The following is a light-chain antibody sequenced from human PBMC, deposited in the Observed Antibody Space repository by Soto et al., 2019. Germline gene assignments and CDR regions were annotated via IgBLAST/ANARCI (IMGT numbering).Light chain of an antibody. Sequence: QSALTQSPSASGTPGQRVTISCSGSASTIGRNYVYWYQQLPGTAPKLLIYRNSQRPSGVPDRFSGSKSGTSASLAITGLRSEDEADYYCAAWHDNLSGFYVFGDGTKFTVL. J-gene: IGLJ1*01. CDR1: ASTIGRNY. V-gene: IGLV1-47*01. CDR2: RNS. CDR3: AAWHDNLSGFYV.